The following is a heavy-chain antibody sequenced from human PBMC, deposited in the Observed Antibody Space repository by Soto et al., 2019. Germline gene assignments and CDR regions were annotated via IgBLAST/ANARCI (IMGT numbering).Heavy chain of an antibody. CDR3: ARDPGEVANWGYFDY. J-gene: IGHJ4*02. CDR1: GFTFSSYG. V-gene: IGHV3-33*01. CDR2: IWYDGSNK. D-gene: IGHD7-27*01. Sequence: QVQLVESGGGVVQSGRSLRLSCAASGFTFSSYGMHWVRQAPGKGLEWVAVIWYDGSNKYYADSVKGRFTISRDNSKNTLYLQMNSLRAEDTAVYYCARDPGEVANWGYFDYWGQGTLVTVSS.